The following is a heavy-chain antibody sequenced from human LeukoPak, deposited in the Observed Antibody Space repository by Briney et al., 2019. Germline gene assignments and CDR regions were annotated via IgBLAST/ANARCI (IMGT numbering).Heavy chain of an antibody. CDR1: RGTFSNYA. CDR2: IIPMFGTA. J-gene: IGHJ6*03. CDR3: ARVVGLTGYSSTWYSGYYYYMDV. D-gene: IGHD6-13*01. V-gene: IGHV1-69*06. Sequence: TSVKVSCKASRGTFSNYAISWVRQTPGQGLEWMGGIIPMFGTANYAQKFQDRVTITADKSTSTAYMELSSLRSEDTAVYYCARVVGLTGYSSTWYSGYYYYMDVWGKGTTVTVSS.